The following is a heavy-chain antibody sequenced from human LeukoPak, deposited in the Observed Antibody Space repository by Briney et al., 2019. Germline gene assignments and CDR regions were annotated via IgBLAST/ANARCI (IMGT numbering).Heavy chain of an antibody. Sequence: SETLSLTCAVYGGSFSGYYWSWIRQPPGKGLDWIGEINHSGSTNYNPSLKSRVTISVDTSKNQFSLKLSSVTAADTAVYYCAREGGYCSSTSCYATYNFDYWGQGTLVTVSS. V-gene: IGHV4-34*01. CDR2: INHSGST. J-gene: IGHJ4*02. CDR3: AREGGYCSSTSCYATYNFDY. D-gene: IGHD2-2*03. CDR1: GGSFSGYY.